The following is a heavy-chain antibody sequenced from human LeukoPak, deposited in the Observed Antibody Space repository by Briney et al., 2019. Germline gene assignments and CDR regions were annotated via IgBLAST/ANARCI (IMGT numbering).Heavy chain of an antibody. CDR1: GFTFSSYG. V-gene: IGHV3-30*02. CDR3: AKVRGVVAATHYYYYGMDV. CDR2: IWYDGSNK. Sequence: PGGSLRLSCAASGFTFSSYGMHWVRQAPGKGLEWVAVIWYDGSNKYYADSVKGRFTISRDNSKNTLYLQMNSLRAEDTAVYYCAKVRGVVAATHYYYYGMDVWGQGTTVTVSS. D-gene: IGHD2-15*01. J-gene: IGHJ6*02.